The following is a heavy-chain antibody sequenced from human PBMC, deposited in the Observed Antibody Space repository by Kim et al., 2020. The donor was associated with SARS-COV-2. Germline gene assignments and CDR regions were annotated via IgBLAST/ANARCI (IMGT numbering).Heavy chain of an antibody. V-gene: IGHV3-30*04. Sequence: GGSLRLSCLVSGFTFNTHTLHWVRQAPGKGLEWVALISYDGSNTYYADSVKGRFTISRDNSKNTLYLQMNSLRADDTALYYCRIGVISPGEAIEIWGQGTMVAVAS. CDR3: RIGVISPGEAIEI. CDR2: ISYDGSNT. D-gene: IGHD3-22*01. CDR1: GFTFNTHT. J-gene: IGHJ3*02.